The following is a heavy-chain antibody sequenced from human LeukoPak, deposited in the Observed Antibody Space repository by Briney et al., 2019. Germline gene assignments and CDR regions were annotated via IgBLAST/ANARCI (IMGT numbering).Heavy chain of an antibody. J-gene: IGHJ4*02. D-gene: IGHD1-26*01. Sequence: PSETLSLTCTVSGGSMSSYYWSWIRQPAGKGLEWIGRIYTSGSTNYNASLKSRVSMSVDTSMNQFSLKLSSVTAADTAVFYCARENSGSYREFDYWGQGTLVTVSS. CDR2: IYTSGST. CDR1: GGSMSSYY. V-gene: IGHV4-4*07. CDR3: ARENSGSYREFDY.